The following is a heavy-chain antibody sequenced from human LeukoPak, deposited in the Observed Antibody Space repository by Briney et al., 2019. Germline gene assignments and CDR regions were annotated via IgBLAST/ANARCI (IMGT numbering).Heavy chain of an antibody. CDR1: GDSINSLDL. V-gene: IGHV4-4*02. Sequence: PSETLSLTCTVSGDSINSLDLWSWVRQPPGKGLEWIGEIYLSGTTHSNPSVKSRVTISIDKSKNQFFLNLSSVTAADTAVYYCARESSSGVDYWGQGTLVTVSS. J-gene: IGHJ4*02. CDR2: IYLSGTT. CDR3: ARESSSGVDY. D-gene: IGHD3-22*01.